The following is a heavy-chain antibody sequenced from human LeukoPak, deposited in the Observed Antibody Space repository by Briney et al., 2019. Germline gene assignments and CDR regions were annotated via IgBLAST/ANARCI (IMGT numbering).Heavy chain of an antibody. V-gene: IGHV1-2*02. CDR2: INLNSGDT. CDR3: ARDSASLPGTFFDY. Sequence: GASVNVSFKASVYIFTYYYMHWVRQAPGQGLEWVGWINLNSGDTKYAQKFQGGVTMTRDTSISTADMELSRLRSDDTAVYYCARDSASLPGTFFDYWGQGTLVSVSS. CDR1: VYIFTYYY. D-gene: IGHD6-13*01. J-gene: IGHJ4*02.